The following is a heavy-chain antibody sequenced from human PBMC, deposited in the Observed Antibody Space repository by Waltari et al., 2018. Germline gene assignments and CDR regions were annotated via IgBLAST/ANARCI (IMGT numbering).Heavy chain of an antibody. J-gene: IGHJ4*02. CDR1: GYTFTSYA. D-gene: IGHD5-12*01. CDR3: ARGGMATILGYFDY. CDR2: INAGNGNT. V-gene: IGHV1-3*03. Sequence: QVQLVQSGAEVKKPGASVKVSCKASGYTFTSYAMHWVRQAPGQRLEWMGWINAGNGNTKYSQEFQGRVTITRDTSASTAYMELSSLRSEDMAVYYCARGGMATILGYFDYWGQGTLVTVSS.